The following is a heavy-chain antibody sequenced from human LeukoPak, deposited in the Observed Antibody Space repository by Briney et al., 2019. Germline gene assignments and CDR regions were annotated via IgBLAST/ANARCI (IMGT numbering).Heavy chain of an antibody. D-gene: IGHD1-26*01. CDR3: ARANSGSYYGFDY. Sequence: GRSPRPSRPVSASTFDVYGISCVRQDPGKWLECVSGIKWNGGSTGYGGSVKGRLTISREKAKNSMYMQRNSLRAEDTALYYCARANSGSYYGFDYWGQGTLVTVSS. CDR2: IKWNGGST. V-gene: IGHV3-20*04. J-gene: IGHJ4*02. CDR1: ASTFDVYG.